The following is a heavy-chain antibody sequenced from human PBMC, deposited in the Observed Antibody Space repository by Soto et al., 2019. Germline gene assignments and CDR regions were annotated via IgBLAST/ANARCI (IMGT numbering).Heavy chain of an antibody. J-gene: IGHJ6*02. Sequence: SETLSLTCAVYGGSFSGYYWSWIRQPPGKGLEWIGEINHSGSTNYNPSLKSRVTISVDTSKNQFSLKLSSVTAADTAVYYCARGVAARSLYYYGMDVWGQGTTVTVSS. V-gene: IGHV4-34*01. D-gene: IGHD6-6*01. CDR3: ARGVAARSLYYYGMDV. CDR1: GGSFSGYY. CDR2: INHSGST.